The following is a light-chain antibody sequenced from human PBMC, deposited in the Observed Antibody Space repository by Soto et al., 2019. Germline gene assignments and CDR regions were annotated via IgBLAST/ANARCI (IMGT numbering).Light chain of an antibody. V-gene: IGLV2-14*01. J-gene: IGLJ1*01. CDR3: CSYAGSYPFV. CDR2: EVS. Sequence: QSVLTQPASVSGSPGQSITISCTGSSSDVGGYNYVSWYQQHPGKAPKLMIYEVSNRPSGISNRFSGSKSGNTASLTLSGLQAEDEADYYCCSYAGSYPFVFXTGTKGTVL. CDR1: SSDVGGYNY.